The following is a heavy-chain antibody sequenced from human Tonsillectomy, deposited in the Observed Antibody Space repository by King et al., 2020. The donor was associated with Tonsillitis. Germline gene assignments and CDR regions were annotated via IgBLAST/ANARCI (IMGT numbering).Heavy chain of an antibody. V-gene: IGHV3-33*05. CDR2: ILYDGNNK. Sequence: VQLVESGGGVVQPGRSLRLSCAASGFTFSSYDMYWVRQAPGKGLEWVAVILYDGNNKYYADSVTGRFTISRDNSKNKVSLQMNSLRAEDTAVYYCARDRDEYIFDYGGQGTLVAVSS. CDR3: ARDRDEYIFDY. D-gene: IGHD2/OR15-2a*01. CDR1: GFTFSSYD. J-gene: IGHJ4*02.